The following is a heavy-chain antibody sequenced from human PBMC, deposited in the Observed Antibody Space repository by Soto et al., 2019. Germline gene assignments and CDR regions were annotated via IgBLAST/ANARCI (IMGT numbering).Heavy chain of an antibody. CDR3: ARNGVGLAY. Sequence: EVRLLESGGGLVQPGGSLRLSCAASGFTFNNNDMIWVRQAPGKGLEWVSGIRFSSGATYYTDFVKGRFTISGDYSKNPLYLEMNSLRVEDTAVYYCARNGVGLAYWGQGTLVTVSS. CDR1: GFTFNNND. V-gene: IGHV3-23*01. CDR2: IRFSSGAT. D-gene: IGHD1-26*01. J-gene: IGHJ4*02.